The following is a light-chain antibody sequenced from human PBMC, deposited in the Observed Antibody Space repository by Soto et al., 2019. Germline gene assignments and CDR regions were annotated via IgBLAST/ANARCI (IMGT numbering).Light chain of an antibody. CDR1: KNDIGLYDF. J-gene: IGLJ1*01. Sequence: QSALTRPPSASGSPGHSVTISCTGTKNDIGLYDFVSWYQHHPGKAPRLIIYEVVQRPSGVPDRFSGSKSGNTASLTVSGLQAADEADYFCKSYAGSNTYVFGSGTKVT. CDR3: KSYAGSNTYV. V-gene: IGLV2-8*01. CDR2: EVV.